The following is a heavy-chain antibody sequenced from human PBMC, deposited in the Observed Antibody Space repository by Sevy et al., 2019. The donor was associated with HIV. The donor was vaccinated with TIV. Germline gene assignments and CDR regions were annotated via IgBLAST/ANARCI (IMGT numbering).Heavy chain of an antibody. CDR3: ARGDYYDSSGYNPFGAFDI. CDR1: GGSISSYY. J-gene: IGHJ3*02. D-gene: IGHD3-22*01. CDR2: IYYSGST. Sequence: SETLSLTCTVSGGSISSYYWSWIRQPPGKGLEWIGYIYYSGSTNYIPSLKSRVTISVDTSKNQFSLKLSSVTAADTAVYYCARGDYYDSSGYNPFGAFDIWGQGTMVTVSS. V-gene: IGHV4-59*12.